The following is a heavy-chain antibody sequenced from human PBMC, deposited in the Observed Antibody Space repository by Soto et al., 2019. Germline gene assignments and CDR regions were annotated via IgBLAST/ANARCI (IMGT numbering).Heavy chain of an antibody. V-gene: IGHV3-7*01. CDR2: INQDGNED. D-gene: IGHD1-1*01. J-gene: IGHJ4*02. Sequence: GGSLRLSCAASGFTFSSYWMNWVRQAPGKGLEWVANINQDGNEDNLLDSVKGRFTSSGDNAKNSLLLQMNSLRGDDTAVYYCARTGDGHHDFLDYWGQGALVTVSS. CDR3: ARTGDGHHDFLDY. CDR1: GFTFSSYW.